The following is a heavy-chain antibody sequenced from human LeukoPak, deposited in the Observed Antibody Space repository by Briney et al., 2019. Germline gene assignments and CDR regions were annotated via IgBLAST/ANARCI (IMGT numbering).Heavy chain of an antibody. V-gene: IGHV3-43D*03. CDR2: ISWDGGST. D-gene: IGHD2-2*01. Sequence: GGSLRLSCAASGFTFDDYAMHWVRQAPGKGLEWVSLISWDGGSTYYADSVKGRFTISRDNAKNSLCLQMNSLRAEDTALYYCAKSDETRYTSCYDYWGQGTLVTVSS. CDR1: GFTFDDYA. J-gene: IGHJ4*02. CDR3: AKSDETRYTSCYDY.